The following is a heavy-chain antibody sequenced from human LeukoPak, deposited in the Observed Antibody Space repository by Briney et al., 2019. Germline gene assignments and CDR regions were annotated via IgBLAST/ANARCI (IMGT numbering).Heavy chain of an antibody. V-gene: IGHV4-59*01. J-gene: IGHJ4*02. CDR2: IYYSGST. CDR3: SRVPLSCGGDCYSEAFYFDY. Sequence: SETLSLTCTVSGGSISSYYWSWIRQPPGKGLEWIGYIYYSGSTNYNPSLKSRVTISVDTSKNQFSLKLSSVTAADTAVYYCSRVPLSCGGDCYSEAFYFDYWGQGTLVTVSS. D-gene: IGHD2-21*02. CDR1: GGSISSYY.